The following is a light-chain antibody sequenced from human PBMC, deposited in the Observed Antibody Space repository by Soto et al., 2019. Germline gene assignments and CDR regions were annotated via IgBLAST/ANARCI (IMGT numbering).Light chain of an antibody. V-gene: IGLV2-14*01. CDR2: EVS. J-gene: IGLJ1*01. Sequence: QSALTQPRSVSGSPGQSVTISCTRTSSDVANYSYVSWYQQHPGKVPKLMIFEVSNRPSGVSYRFSGSKSGNTASLTISGLQAEDEADYYCSSYTTSRTLVFGPGTKVTVL. CDR3: SSYTTSRTLV. CDR1: SSDVANYSY.